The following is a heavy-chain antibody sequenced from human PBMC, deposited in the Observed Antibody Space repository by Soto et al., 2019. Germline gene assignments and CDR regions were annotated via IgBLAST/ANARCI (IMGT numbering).Heavy chain of an antibody. CDR2: IIPIFGTA. V-gene: IGHV1-69*13. CDR3: ARSLEEQSTIFGVVMRHTYGMDV. CDR1: GGTFSSYA. J-gene: IGHJ6*02. D-gene: IGHD3-3*01. Sequence: GASVKVSFKASGGTFSSYAISWLRQAPGQGLEWMGGIIPIFGTANYAQKFQGRVTITADESTSTAYMELSSLRSEDTAVYYCARSLEEQSTIFGVVMRHTYGMDVWGQGTTVTVSS.